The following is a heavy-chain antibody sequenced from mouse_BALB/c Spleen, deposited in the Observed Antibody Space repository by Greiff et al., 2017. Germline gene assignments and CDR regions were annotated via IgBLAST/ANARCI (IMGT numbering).Heavy chain of an antibody. V-gene: IGHV2-6-4*01. J-gene: IGHJ4*01. CDR2: IWGGGST. D-gene: IGHD2-4*01. CDR3: ASPSTMITTGAMDY. Sequence: VQGVESGPGLVAPSQSLSITCTVSGFSLSRYSVHWVRQPPGKGLEWLGMIWGGGSTDYNSALKSRLSISKDNSKSQVFLKMNSLQTDDTAMYYCASPSTMITTGAMDYWGQGTSVTVSS. CDR1: GFSLSRYS.